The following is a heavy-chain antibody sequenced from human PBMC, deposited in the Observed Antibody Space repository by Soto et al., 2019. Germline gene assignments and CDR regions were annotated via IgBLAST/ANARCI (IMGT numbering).Heavy chain of an antibody. Sequence: QVQLVESGGGLVKPGGSLRLSCAASGFTFSAYYMSWIRQAPGKGLEWISYISSSGDTGNYADSVKGRFTVSRDNAKNSLYLQINSLRAEDTAVSYCARVRGAVVGQYFEYWGQGTLVTVSS. D-gene: IGHD6-19*01. CDR1: GFTFSAYY. CDR2: ISSSGDTG. V-gene: IGHV3-11*01. CDR3: ARVRGAVVGQYFEY. J-gene: IGHJ4*02.